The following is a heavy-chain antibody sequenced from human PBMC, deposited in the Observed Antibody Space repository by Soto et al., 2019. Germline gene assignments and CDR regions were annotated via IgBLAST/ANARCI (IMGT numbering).Heavy chain of an antibody. V-gene: IGHV4-30-2*01. J-gene: IGHJ6*02. Sequence: SETLSLTCAVSGGSISRGGYSWSWIRQPPGKGLEWIGYIYHSGSTYYNPSLKSRVTISVDRSKNQFSLKLSSVTAADTAVYYCARDRTVYYGSGSYVGGMGVWGQGTTVTVSS. CDR2: IYHSGST. CDR1: GGSISRGGYS. CDR3: ARDRTVYYGSGSYVGGMGV. D-gene: IGHD3-10*01.